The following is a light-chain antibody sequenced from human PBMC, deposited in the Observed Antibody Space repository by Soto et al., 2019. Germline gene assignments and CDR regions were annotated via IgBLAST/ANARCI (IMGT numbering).Light chain of an antibody. Sequence: DIQMPQSPSSLSASVGDEVTSTCRASQTIMTYLNWYQLKPGKPPRLLIYAASSLQSGVPSRFSGSGSGTDFTLTISSLQPEDFATYSCQQSYNSPQTFGRGTKVDIK. CDR2: AAS. V-gene: IGKV1-39*01. J-gene: IGKJ1*01. CDR1: QTIMTY. CDR3: QQSYNSPQT.